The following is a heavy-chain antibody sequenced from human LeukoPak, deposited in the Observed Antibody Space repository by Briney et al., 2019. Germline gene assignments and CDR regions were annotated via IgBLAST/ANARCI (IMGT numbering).Heavy chain of an antibody. D-gene: IGHD2-2*01. Sequence: GGSLRLSCAASGFTFSSYWMSWVRQAPGKGLEWVANIKQDGSEKYYVDSVKGRFTISRDNAKNSLYLQMNSLRAEDTAVYYCATLIWVVPAAMGDYWGQGTLVTVSS. CDR3: ATLIWVVPAAMGDY. V-gene: IGHV3-7*03. CDR1: GFTFSSYW. CDR2: IKQDGSEK. J-gene: IGHJ4*02.